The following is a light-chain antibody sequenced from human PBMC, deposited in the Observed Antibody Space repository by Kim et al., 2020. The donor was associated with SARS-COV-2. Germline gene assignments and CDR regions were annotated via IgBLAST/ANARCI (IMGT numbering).Light chain of an antibody. Sequence: ASVGDRVTITCRASQAISTWVAWYQQKPGKAPKLLISAASTLQNGVPSRFSGSGSGTDFTLTISNLQPEDFATYYCQEAYSFPTTFGQGTRLEI. J-gene: IGKJ5*01. CDR2: AAS. CDR1: QAISTW. V-gene: IGKV1-12*01. CDR3: QEAYSFPTT.